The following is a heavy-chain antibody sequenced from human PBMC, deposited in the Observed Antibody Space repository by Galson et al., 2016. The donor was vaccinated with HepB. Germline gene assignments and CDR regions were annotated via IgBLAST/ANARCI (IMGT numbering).Heavy chain of an antibody. Sequence: QSGAEVKKPGESLRISCKGSGYSFSIYWINWVRQMPGKGLEWMGKIDPSDSYPSYSPSFQGHVTISTDKSISTASLQWSSLKASATAIYYCARIRAPAADHYYSDMDVWCQGTTVTVSS. CDR1: GYSFSIYW. CDR2: IDPSDSYP. J-gene: IGHJ6*02. CDR3: ARIRAPAADHYYSDMDV. V-gene: IGHV5-10-1*01. D-gene: IGHD6-13*01.